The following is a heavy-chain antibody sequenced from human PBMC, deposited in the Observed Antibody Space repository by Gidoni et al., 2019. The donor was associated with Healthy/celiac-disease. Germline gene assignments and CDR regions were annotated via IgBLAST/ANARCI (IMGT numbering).Heavy chain of an antibody. CDR3: ARDPIRIAARPRFGVDY. D-gene: IGHD6-6*01. CDR2: ISSSGSTI. J-gene: IGHJ4*02. Sequence: DFGLSLVKPGGSLRLSCAASGFTFSYYYMSWIRQAPGKGLEWVSYISSSGSTIYYADSVKGRFTISRDNAKNSLYLQMNSLRAEDTAVYYCARDPIRIAARPRFGVDYWGQGTLVTVSS. V-gene: IGHV3-11*01. CDR1: GFTFSYYY.